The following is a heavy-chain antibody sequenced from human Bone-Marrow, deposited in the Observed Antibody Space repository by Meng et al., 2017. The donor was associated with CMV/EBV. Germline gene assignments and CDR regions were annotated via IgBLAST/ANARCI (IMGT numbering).Heavy chain of an antibody. Sequence: GGSLRLSCKVSGYTFNIYWIGWVRQMPGKGLEWVGIIYPGDSDARYSPSFQGQVTISVDRSISTAYLQWNSLKASDTATYYCARASRDGDYFDYWGQGTLVTVPQ. CDR3: ARASRDGDYFDY. CDR2: IYPGDSDA. D-gene: IGHD5-24*01. J-gene: IGHJ4*02. V-gene: IGHV5-51*01. CDR1: GYTFNIYW.